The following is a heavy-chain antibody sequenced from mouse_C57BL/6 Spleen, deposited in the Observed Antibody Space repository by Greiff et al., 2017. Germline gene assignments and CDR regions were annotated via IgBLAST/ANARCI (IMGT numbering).Heavy chain of an antibody. CDR3: ARGGPERGDY. V-gene: IGHV1-15*01. Sequence: QVHVKQSGAELVRPGASVTLSCKASGYTFTDYEMHWVKQTPVHGLEWIGAIDPETGGTAYNKKFKGKAILTADKSSSTAYMELRSLTSEDSAVYYCARGGPERGDYWGEGTTLTVSS. CDR2: IDPETGGT. J-gene: IGHJ2*01. CDR1: GYTFTDYE.